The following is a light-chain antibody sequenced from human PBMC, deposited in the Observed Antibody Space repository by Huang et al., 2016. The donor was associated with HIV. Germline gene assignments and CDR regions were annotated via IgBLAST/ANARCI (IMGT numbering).Light chain of an antibody. CDR3: QQCDTSPLT. J-gene: IGKJ4*01. Sequence: EIVLTKSPGTLSLSPGEGATISCRASQRISSKVLAWYQQKSGHAPRLLIYAASSRATVIPDRVSGSGSGTYFTLTISRLDPDDFAVYYCQQCDTSPLTFGGGTKVEIK. CDR2: AAS. CDR1: QRISSKV. V-gene: IGKV3-20*01.